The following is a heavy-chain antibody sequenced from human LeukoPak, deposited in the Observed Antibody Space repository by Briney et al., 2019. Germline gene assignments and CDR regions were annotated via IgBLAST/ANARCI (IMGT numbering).Heavy chain of an antibody. V-gene: IGHV1-46*01. CDR1: GYTFTSYY. D-gene: IGHD2-2*01. J-gene: IGHJ5*02. Sequence: ASVKVSCKASGYTFTSYYMHWVRQAPGQGLEWMGIINPSGGSTSYAQKFQGRVTMTRDTSTSTVYMELSSLRSEDTAVYYCARDAAPDIVVVPAAAWFDPWSQGTLVTVSS. CDR3: ARDAAPDIVVVPAAAWFDP. CDR2: INPSGGST.